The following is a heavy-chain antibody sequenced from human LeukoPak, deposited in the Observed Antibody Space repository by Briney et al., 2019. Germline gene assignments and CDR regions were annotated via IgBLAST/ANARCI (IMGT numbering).Heavy chain of an antibody. V-gene: IGHV4-38-2*01. D-gene: IGHD2-15*01. CDR3: ARGSPSAASFFSY. J-gene: IGHJ4*02. CDR1: GYSISSGYY. Sequence: PSETLSLTCAVSGYSISSGYYWGWIRQPPGKGLEWIGSTYHSGSTYYNPSLKSRVTISVDTSKNQFSLKLTSVTAADTAVYFCARGSPSAASFFSYWGQGTLVTVSS. CDR2: TYHSGST.